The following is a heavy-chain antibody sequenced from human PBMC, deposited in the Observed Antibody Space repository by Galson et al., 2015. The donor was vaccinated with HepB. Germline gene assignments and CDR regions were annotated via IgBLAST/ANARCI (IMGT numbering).Heavy chain of an antibody. D-gene: IGHD6-19*01. CDR3: AKDLGGSSGWYWSGYYYYGMDV. CDR2: ISYDGSNK. CDR1: GFTFSSYG. J-gene: IGHJ6*02. Sequence: SLRLSCAASGFTFSSYGMHWVRQAPGKGLEWVAVISYDGSNKYYADSVKGRFTISRDNSKNTLYLQMNSLRAEDTAVYYCAKDLGGSSGWYWSGYYYYGMDVWGQGTTVTVSS. V-gene: IGHV3-30*18.